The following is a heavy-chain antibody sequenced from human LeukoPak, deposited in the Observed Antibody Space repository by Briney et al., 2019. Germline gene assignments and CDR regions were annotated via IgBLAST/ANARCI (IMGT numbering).Heavy chain of an antibody. D-gene: IGHD5-12*01. J-gene: IGHJ6*03. CDR2: VNSDGTGT. CDR3: IRTLIVATSPYMDV. CDR1: GFTFSSYW. V-gene: IGHV3-74*01. Sequence: PGGSLRLSCAASGFTFSSYWMHWVRQAPGKGLVWVSRVNSDGTGTTYADSVEGRFTISRANAKNTVYLQMNSLRAEDTAIYYCIRTLIVATSPYMDVWGKGTTVTVSS.